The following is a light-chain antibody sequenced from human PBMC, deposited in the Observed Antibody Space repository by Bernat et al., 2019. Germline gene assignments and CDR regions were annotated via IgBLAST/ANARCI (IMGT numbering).Light chain of an antibody. CDR1: NIGSKS. CDR3: QVWDSSSVV. V-gene: IGLV3-21*04. CDR2: YDI. Sequence: SYVLTQPPSVSVAPGKTARITCGGNNIGSKSVHWYQQKPGQAPVLVIYYDIDRPSGIPERFSGSNSGNTAALTISRVEAGDEAGYYCQVWDSSSVVFGGGTKLTVL. J-gene: IGLJ2*01.